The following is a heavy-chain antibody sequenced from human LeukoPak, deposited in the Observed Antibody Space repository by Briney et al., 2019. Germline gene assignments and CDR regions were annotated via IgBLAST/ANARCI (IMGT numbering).Heavy chain of an antibody. CDR1: GFTFSAYG. CDR3: ARPDTGYYFDY. D-gene: IGHD2-2*01. V-gene: IGHV3-23*01. J-gene: IGHJ4*02. Sequence: GGSLRLSCSTSGFTFSAYGMHWVRQAPGKGLDWVSAISGSGGSTYYADSVKGRFTISRDNSKNTLYLQMNSLRAEDTAVYYCARPDTGYYFDYWGQGTLVTVSS. CDR2: ISGSGGST.